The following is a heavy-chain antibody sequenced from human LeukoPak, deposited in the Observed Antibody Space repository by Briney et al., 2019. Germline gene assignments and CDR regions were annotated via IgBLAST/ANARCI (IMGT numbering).Heavy chain of an antibody. V-gene: IGHV3-23*01. J-gene: IGHJ4*02. Sequence: PGGALRLSCAASGFTFSSYDMSWVRQAPGKGLEWVSAISGSGGSTYYADSVKGRFTISRDNSKNTLYLQMNSLRAEDTAVYYCATHLITMVRGVITLYYFDYWGQGTLVTVSS. D-gene: IGHD3-10*01. CDR1: GFTFSSYD. CDR2: ISGSGGST. CDR3: ATHLITMVRGVITLYYFDY.